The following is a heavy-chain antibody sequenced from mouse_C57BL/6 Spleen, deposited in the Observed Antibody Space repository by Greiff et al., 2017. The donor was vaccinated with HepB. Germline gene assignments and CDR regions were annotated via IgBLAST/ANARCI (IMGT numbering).Heavy chain of an antibody. CDR2: INPSSGYT. D-gene: IGHD1-1*01. CDR3: ARRRPSTEGDAMDY. CDR1: GYTFTSYT. Sequence: QVQLQQSGAELARPGASVKMSCKASGYTFTSYTMHWVKQRPGQGLEWIGHINPSSGYTKYNQKFKDKATLTADKSSSTAYMQLSSRTSEDSAVYYCARRRPSTEGDAMDYWGQGTSVTVSS. J-gene: IGHJ4*01. V-gene: IGHV1-4*01.